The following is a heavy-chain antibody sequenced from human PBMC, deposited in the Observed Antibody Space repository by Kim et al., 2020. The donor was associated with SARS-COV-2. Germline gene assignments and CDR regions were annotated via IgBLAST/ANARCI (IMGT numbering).Heavy chain of an antibody. V-gene: IGHV3-15*01. CDR1: GFTFKIAW. Sequence: WGSLTLSCAASGFTFKIAWMTWVRQAPGKGLEWVGRIKSKADGGTTDYAAPVKGRFTISRDDSKNTLYLQMNSLKTDDTAVYSCTTAHHYSSSWYFDYWGQGALVIVSS. CDR2: IKSKADGGTT. D-gene: IGHD6-13*01. J-gene: IGHJ4*02. CDR3: TTAHHYSSSWYFDY.